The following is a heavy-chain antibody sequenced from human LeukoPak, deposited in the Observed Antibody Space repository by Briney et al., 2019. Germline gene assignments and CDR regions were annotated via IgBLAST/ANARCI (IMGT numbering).Heavy chain of an antibody. V-gene: IGHV4-39*01. CDR1: GGSFSGYY. CDR3: ARRHSSMIVVVT. Sequence: PSETLSLTCAVYGGSFSGYYWGWIRQPPGKGLEWIGSIYYSGSTYYNPSLESRVTISVDTSKNQFSLKLSSVTAADTAVYYCARRHSSMIVVVTWGQGTLVTVSS. CDR2: IYYSGST. J-gene: IGHJ5*02. D-gene: IGHD3-22*01.